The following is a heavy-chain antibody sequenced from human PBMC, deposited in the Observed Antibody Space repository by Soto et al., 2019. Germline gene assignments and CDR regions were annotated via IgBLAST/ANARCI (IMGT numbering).Heavy chain of an antibody. CDR1: GGTFSSYA. CDR2: TIPIFGTA. D-gene: IGHD2-21*02. CDR3: ARDSWGDGGNSRGDDAFDI. V-gene: IGHV1-69*13. Sequence: ASVKVSCKASGGTFSSYAISWVRQAPGQGLEWMGGTIPIFGTANYAQKFQGRVTITADESTSTAYMELSSLRSEDTAMYYCARDSWGDGGNSRGDDAFDIWGQGTMVTVSS. J-gene: IGHJ3*02.